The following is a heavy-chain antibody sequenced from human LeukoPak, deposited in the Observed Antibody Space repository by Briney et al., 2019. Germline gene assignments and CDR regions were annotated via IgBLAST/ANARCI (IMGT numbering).Heavy chain of an antibody. CDR1: GYSISSAYY. V-gene: IGHV4-38-2*01. D-gene: IGHD4-11*01. Sequence: SETLSLTCDVSGYSISSAYYWGWTRQPPRKGLEWIESISRSGNTYYNPSLKSRVTISVDTSKNQFTLKLNSQTDADRAVYHCARHYGNKPEKHFDYWGQGTLVTVSS. CDR2: ISRSGNT. CDR3: ARHYGNKPEKHFDY. J-gene: IGHJ4*02.